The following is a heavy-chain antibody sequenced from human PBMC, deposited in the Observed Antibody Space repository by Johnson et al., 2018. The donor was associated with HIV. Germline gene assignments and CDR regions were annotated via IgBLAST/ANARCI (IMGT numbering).Heavy chain of an antibody. CDR2: INSDGSST. CDR3: ARDTTSGLDGSSWDGAFDI. V-gene: IGHV3-74*01. J-gene: IGHJ3*02. CDR1: RFTFSSYW. Sequence: VQLVESGGGLVQPGVSLRLSCAASRFTFSSYWMHWVRQAPGKGLVWVSRINSDGSSTTYADSVKGRFTISRDNSKNTLYLQMNSLRAEDTAVYYCARDTTSGLDGSSWDGAFDIWGQGTTVTVSS. D-gene: IGHD6-13*01.